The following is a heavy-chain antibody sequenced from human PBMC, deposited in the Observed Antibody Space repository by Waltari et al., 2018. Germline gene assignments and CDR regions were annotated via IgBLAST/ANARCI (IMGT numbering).Heavy chain of an antibody. Sequence: QVQLVQSGAEVKKLGASVKVSCKASGYTFSGHHMHWVRQAPGQGLEWMGWIDPNSGDTNYAQKFQGRVTLTRDTSISTAYLELSRLRSDDTAIYYCARWTFYYESDWFDPWGQGTLITVSS. V-gene: IGHV1-2*02. J-gene: IGHJ5*02. CDR3: ARWTFYYESDWFDP. D-gene: IGHD3-22*01. CDR1: GYTFSGHH. CDR2: IDPNSGDT.